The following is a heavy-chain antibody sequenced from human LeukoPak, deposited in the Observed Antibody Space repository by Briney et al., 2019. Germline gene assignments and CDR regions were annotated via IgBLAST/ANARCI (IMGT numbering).Heavy chain of an antibody. CDR2: ISSSGSTI. J-gene: IGHJ4*02. CDR3: VEGGAARFDY. CDR1: GFTFSSYE. D-gene: IGHD5-18*01. Sequence: GGSLRLSCAASGFTFSSYEMNWVRQAPGKGLEWVSYISSSGSTIYYADSVKGRFTISRDNAKNSLYLQMNSLRAEDTAVYYCVEGGAARFDYWGQGTLVAVSS. V-gene: IGHV3-48*03.